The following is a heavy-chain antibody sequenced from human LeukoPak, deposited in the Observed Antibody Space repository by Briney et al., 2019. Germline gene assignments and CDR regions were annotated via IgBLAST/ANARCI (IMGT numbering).Heavy chain of an antibody. J-gene: IGHJ3*02. D-gene: IGHD3-22*01. CDR2: TYYNGTT. CDR1: GDSIISYY. V-gene: IGHV4-59*08. Sequence: SETLSLTCIVSGDSIISYYWSWIRQPPGKGLEWIGYTYYNGTTNYNPSLKSRVTMSVDTSRTQFSLKLSSVTAADTAFYYCARLGRADSGYYVAYDIWGQGTMVTVSS. CDR3: ARLGRADSGYYVAYDI.